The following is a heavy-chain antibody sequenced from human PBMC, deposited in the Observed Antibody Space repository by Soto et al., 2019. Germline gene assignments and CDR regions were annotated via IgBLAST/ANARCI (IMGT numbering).Heavy chain of an antibody. J-gene: IGHJ6*02. V-gene: IGHV3-30*03. Sequence: GGSLRLSCAASGFSFSSYGMHWVRQAPGKGLEWVAVISYDGSNKNFADSVKGRFTISRDNSKNTLYLQMNSLRAEDTAVFYCARAIYSGTYFSYDYHGLDVWGQGTSVTVSS. D-gene: IGHD1-26*01. CDR3: ARAIYSGTYFSYDYHGLDV. CDR1: GFSFSSYG. CDR2: ISYDGSNK.